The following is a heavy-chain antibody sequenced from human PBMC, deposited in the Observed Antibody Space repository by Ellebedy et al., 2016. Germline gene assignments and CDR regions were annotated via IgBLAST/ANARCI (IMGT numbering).Heavy chain of an antibody. V-gene: IGHV3-7*03. J-gene: IGHJ4*02. CDR3: ASVIAARPL. Sequence: GESLKISXAASGFTFSSYWMSWVRQAPGKGLEWVANIKQDGSEKYYVDSVKGRFTISRDNAKNSLYLQMNSLRAEDTAVYYCASVIAARPLWGQGTLVTVSS. D-gene: IGHD6-6*01. CDR2: IKQDGSEK. CDR1: GFTFSSYW.